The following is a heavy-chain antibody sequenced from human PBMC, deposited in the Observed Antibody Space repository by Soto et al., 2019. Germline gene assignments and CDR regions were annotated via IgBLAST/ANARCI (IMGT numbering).Heavy chain of an antibody. V-gene: IGHV1-2*02. CDR3: AREGGGRRIAVAGTRTYYYYYGMDV. CDR2: INPNSGGT. Sequence: ASVKVSCKASGYTFTGYYMHWVRQAPGQGLEWMGWINPNSGGTNYAQKFQGRVTMTRDTSISTAYMELSSVTAADTAVYYCAREGGGRRIAVAGTRTYYYYYGMDVWGQGTTVTVSS. CDR1: GYTFTGYY. D-gene: IGHD6-19*01. J-gene: IGHJ6*02.